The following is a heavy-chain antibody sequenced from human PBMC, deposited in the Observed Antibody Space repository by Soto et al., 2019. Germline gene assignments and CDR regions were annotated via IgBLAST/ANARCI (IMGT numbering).Heavy chain of an antibody. CDR2: ISYSGST. V-gene: IGHV4-59*12. J-gene: IGHJ4*02. CDR3: AGGVIH. D-gene: IGHD2-21*01. Sequence: SETLSLTCTVSGGSMNSYYWSWIRQHPGKGLEWIGYISYSGSTYYNPSLKSRVTISVDTSKNQFSLKLSSVTAADMAVYYCAGGVIHWGQGTLVTVSS. CDR1: GGSMNSYY.